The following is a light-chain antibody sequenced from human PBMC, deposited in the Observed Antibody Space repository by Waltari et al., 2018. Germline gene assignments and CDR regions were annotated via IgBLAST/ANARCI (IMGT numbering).Light chain of an antibody. CDR3: FSYAGGSTAV. CDR2: EGT. J-gene: IGLJ7*01. CDR1: RSDVGSSHI. V-gene: IGLV2-23*01. Sequence: QSALTQPASVSGSPGQSITISCTGSRSDVGSSHIISWYQTHPGNVPKLIIYEGTKRPSGISNRFSASKSGNTASLTVSGLQAEDEADYYCFSYAGGSTAVFGGGTQLTVL.